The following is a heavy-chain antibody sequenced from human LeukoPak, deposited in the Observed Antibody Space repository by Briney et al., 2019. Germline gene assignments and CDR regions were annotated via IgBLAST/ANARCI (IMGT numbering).Heavy chain of an antibody. CDR1: GFTFSSYA. V-gene: IGHV3-30-3*01. CDR3: ARVVVAEKRSGPFDY. J-gene: IGHJ4*02. CDR2: ISYDGSNK. D-gene: IGHD2-15*01. Sequence: QSGGSLRLSCAASGFTFSSYAMHWVRQAPGKGLEWVAVISYDGSNKYYADSVKGRFTISRDNSKNTLYLQMNSLRAEDTAVYYCARVVVAEKRSGPFDYWGQGTLVTVSS.